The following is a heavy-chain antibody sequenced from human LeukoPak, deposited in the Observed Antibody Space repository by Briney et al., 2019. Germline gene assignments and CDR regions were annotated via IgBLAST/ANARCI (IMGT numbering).Heavy chain of an antibody. CDR1: GYTFSSYS. Sequence: GGSLSLSCAASGYTFSSYSINWVRQAPGKGLEWVSSISVGSNYIYYADSVRGRFSISRDDARNSLYLQMDSLRGDDTAVYYCARLRRNSDRSGYYYYYVYWVQGTLVTVSS. D-gene: IGHD3-22*01. J-gene: IGHJ4*02. CDR3: ARLRRNSDRSGYYYYYVY. CDR2: ISVGSNYI. V-gene: IGHV3-21*01.